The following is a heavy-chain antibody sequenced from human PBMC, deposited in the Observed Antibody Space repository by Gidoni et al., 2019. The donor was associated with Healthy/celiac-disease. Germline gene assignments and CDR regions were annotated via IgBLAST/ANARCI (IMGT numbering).Heavy chain of an antibody. CDR3: ARVLRIQLWRREYYFDY. CDR2: ISAYNGNT. J-gene: IGHJ4*02. CDR1: GHTFTSYG. V-gene: IGHV1-18*01. D-gene: IGHD5-18*01. Sequence: QVQLVQSGAEVQKPGASVKVSCKASGHTFTSYGISWVRQAPGQGLAWMGWISAYNGNTNYAQKLQGRVTRTTDTSTSTAYMELRSLRSDDTAVYYCARVLRIQLWRREYYFDYWGQGTLVTVSS.